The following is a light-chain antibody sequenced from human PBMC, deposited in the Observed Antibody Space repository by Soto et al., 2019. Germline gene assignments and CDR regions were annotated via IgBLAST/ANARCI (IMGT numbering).Light chain of an antibody. CDR1: SSNIGAGYD. CDR3: QSYDRSLSGVI. Sequence: QAVVTQPPSVSGTLGQRVTISCTGSSSNIGAGYDVQWYQQLPGTAPKLLIHSNTNRPSGVPDRFSASKSGTSASLAITGLQAEDEADYHCQSYDRSLSGVIFGGGTKVTVL. J-gene: IGLJ2*01. CDR2: SNT. V-gene: IGLV1-40*01.